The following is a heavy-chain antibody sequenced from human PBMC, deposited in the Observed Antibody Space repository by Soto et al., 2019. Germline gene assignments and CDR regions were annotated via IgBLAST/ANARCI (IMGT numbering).Heavy chain of an antibody. D-gene: IGHD5-12*01. J-gene: IGHJ4*02. CDR2: IIPIFCTA. V-gene: IGHV1-69*01. Sequence: QVQLVHSWAEVKKPGSSVNVSCKASGGTFSSYAISWVRQAPGQGLEWMGGIIPIFCTANYAQKFQGRVTITADESTRTAYLELSSLRSEDTAVYYCARSGRVRWLPDYWGQGTLVHVSS. CDR3: ARSGRVRWLPDY. CDR1: GGTFSSYA.